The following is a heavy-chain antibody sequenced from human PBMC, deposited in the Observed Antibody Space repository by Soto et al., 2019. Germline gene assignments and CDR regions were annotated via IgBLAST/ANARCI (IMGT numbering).Heavy chain of an antibody. Sequence: QVQLVQSGAEVKKPGASVKISCKASGYTFTSYYMHWVRQAPGQGLEWMGIINPSGGRTTYAQKFQGRVTMTRDTSTSTVYMERSSLSSEDTAVYYCARKDSSGWYEGTPPSAFDIWGQGTMVTVSS. V-gene: IGHV1-46*01. J-gene: IGHJ3*02. D-gene: IGHD6-19*01. CDR3: ARKDSSGWYEGTPPSAFDI. CDR1: GYTFTSYY. CDR2: INPSGGRT.